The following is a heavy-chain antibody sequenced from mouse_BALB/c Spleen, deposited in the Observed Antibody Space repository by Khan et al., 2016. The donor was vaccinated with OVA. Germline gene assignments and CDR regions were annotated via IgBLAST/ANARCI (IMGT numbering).Heavy chain of an antibody. V-gene: IGHV1-77*01. D-gene: IGHD1-2*01. CDR1: GYTFTDYY. Sequence: QVRLQQSGAELARPGASVKLSCKASGYTFTDYYINWVKQRTGQGLEWIGEISPGSGDTYYNEKFKGTATLTADKSSTTAYMQLSSLTSEASAVYFCARRNYFGYTFAYWGQGTLVTVSA. CDR2: ISPGSGDT. CDR3: ARRNYFGYTFAY. J-gene: IGHJ3*01.